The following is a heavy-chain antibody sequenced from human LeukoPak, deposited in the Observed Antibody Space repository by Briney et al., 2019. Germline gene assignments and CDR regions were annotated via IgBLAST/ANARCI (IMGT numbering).Heavy chain of an antibody. CDR3: ARGGSGYINPRYCSSTSCYGDLDY. CDR2: IYYTGST. D-gene: IGHD2-2*01. J-gene: IGHJ4*02. Sequence: SETLSLTCTVSGGSVSDYYWSWIRQSPGKGLEWIGYIYYTGSTSYNPSLRSRVTMSADTSKNQFSLKLSSVTAADTAVYYCARGGSGYINPRYCSSTSCYGDLDYWGQGTLVTVSS. CDR1: GGSVSDYY. V-gene: IGHV4-59*02.